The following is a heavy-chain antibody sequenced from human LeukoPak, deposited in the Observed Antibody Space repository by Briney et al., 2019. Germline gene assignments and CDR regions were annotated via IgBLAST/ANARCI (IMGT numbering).Heavy chain of an antibody. V-gene: IGHV3-74*01. CDR2: INNDESST. CDR3: ARDQAGSSSWYSLYMDV. D-gene: IGHD6-13*01. Sequence: GGSLRLSCAASGFTFSSYWMHWVRQAPGKGLVWVSRINNDESSTTYADSVKGRFTISRDNSKNTLYLQMNSLRAEDTAVYYCARDQAGSSSWYSLYMDVWGKGTTVTVSS. J-gene: IGHJ6*03. CDR1: GFTFSSYW.